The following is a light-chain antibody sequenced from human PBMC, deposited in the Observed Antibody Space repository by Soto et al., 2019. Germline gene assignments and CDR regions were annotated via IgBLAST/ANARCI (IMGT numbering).Light chain of an antibody. CDR1: SSDVGSYNL. Sequence: QSALTQPASVSGSPGQSITISCTGTSSDVGSYNLVSWYQQHSGKAPKLMIYEGCKRPSGVSHRFSGSKSGNTASLTISGLQAEDEADYYCCSYAGSSTPYVVFGGGTPLTVL. CDR2: EGC. CDR3: CSYAGSSTPYVV. J-gene: IGLJ2*01. V-gene: IGLV2-23*01.